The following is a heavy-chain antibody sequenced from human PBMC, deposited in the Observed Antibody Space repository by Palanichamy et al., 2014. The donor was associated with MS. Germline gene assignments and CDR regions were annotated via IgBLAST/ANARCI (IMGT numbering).Heavy chain of an antibody. D-gene: IGHD3-10*01. J-gene: IGHJ6*02. CDR3: ARLGVLSMLRGVNYHGMDV. V-gene: IGHV4-59*08. Sequence: QVQLQESGPGLVKPSETLSLTCAVSGGSVGGYYWSWIRQPPGKGLEWIGYIHYSGSTNSNPSLKSRLTISLDTSKNQFSLKLSSVTAADTAEYYCARLGVLSMLRGVNYHGMDVWGQGTTVTVSS. CDR2: IHYSGST. CDR1: GGSVGGYY.